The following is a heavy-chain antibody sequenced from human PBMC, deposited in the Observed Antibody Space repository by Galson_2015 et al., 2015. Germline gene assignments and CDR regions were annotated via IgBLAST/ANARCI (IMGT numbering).Heavy chain of an antibody. Sequence: SLRLSCAASGFTFSKYWMSWVRQAPGKGLEWVANMKEDGSEKNYVDSVKGRFTISRDNAKNSPYLQMNSLRAEDTAIYYCATAVVASVWGRGTLVTVSS. V-gene: IGHV3-7*01. D-gene: IGHD2-15*01. CDR2: MKEDGSEK. CDR1: GFTFSKYW. CDR3: ATAVVASV. J-gene: IGHJ4*02.